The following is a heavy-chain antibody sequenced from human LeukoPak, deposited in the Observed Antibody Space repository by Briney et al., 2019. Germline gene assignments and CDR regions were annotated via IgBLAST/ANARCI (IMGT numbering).Heavy chain of an antibody. CDR3: AREWMPGFWDY. D-gene: IGHD3-3*01. Sequence: ASVTVSCKASGGTFSSYAISWVRQAPGQGLEWMGGIIPIFGTANYAQKFQGRVTITADESTSTAYMELSSLRSEDTAVYYCAREWMPGFWDYWGQGTLVTVSS. CDR2: IIPIFGTA. J-gene: IGHJ4*02. V-gene: IGHV1-69*01. CDR1: GGTFSSYA.